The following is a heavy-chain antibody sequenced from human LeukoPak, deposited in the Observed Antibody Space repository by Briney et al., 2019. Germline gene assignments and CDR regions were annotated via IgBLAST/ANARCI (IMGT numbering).Heavy chain of an antibody. Sequence: KTGGSLRLSCAASGFTFSSYSMTWVRQAPGKGLEWVSSVSSSSSYIYYADSVKGRFTISRDNAKNSLYLQMNSLRAEDTAVYYCARAPDCSGGSCYRGRDLDYWGQGTLVTVSS. CDR1: GFTFSSYS. J-gene: IGHJ4*02. V-gene: IGHV3-21*01. CDR2: VSSSSSYI. CDR3: ARAPDCSGGSCYRGRDLDY. D-gene: IGHD2-15*01.